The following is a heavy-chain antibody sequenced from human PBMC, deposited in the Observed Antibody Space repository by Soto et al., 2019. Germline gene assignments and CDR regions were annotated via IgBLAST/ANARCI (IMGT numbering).Heavy chain of an antibody. CDR1: GASISSSGYY. V-gene: IGHV4-61*08. CDR3: ARASGCSGDSCAFDP. D-gene: IGHD2-15*01. Sequence: PSETLSLTCTVSGASISSSGYYWGWIRQPPGKGLEWIGYIYYTGSTNYNPSLKSRVTISVDTSKNQFSLKLSSVTAADTAVYYCARASGCSGDSCAFDPWGQGTLVTVSS. J-gene: IGHJ5*02. CDR2: IYYTGST.